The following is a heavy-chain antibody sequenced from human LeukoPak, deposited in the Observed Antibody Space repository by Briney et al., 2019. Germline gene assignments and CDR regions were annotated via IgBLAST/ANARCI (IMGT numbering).Heavy chain of an antibody. D-gene: IGHD2-15*01. V-gene: IGHV4-39*07. CDR3: ARVDGSCSGGSCPSGNWFDP. J-gene: IGHJ5*02. CDR1: GGSIRSSSYY. CDR2: IYYSGST. Sequence: SETLSLTCTVSGGSIRSSSYYWGWIRQPPGKGLEWIGSIYYSGSTYYNPSLKSRVTISVDTSKNQFSLKLTSVTAADTAVYYCARVDGSCSGGSCPSGNWFDPWGQGTLVTVSS.